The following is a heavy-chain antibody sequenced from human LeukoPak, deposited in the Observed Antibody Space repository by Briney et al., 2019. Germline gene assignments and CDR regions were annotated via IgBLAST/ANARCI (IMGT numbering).Heavy chain of an antibody. CDR1: GFTFSSYS. J-gene: IGHJ3*02. CDR3: ARPNCSGGSCFPDAFDI. D-gene: IGHD2-15*01. Sequence: GGSLRLSCAASGFTFSSYSMNWVRQAPGKGLEWVSSISSSSSYINYADSVKGRFTISRDNAKNSLYLQMNSLRAEDTAVYYCARPNCSGGSCFPDAFDIWGQGTMVTVSS. V-gene: IGHV3-21*01. CDR2: ISSSSSYI.